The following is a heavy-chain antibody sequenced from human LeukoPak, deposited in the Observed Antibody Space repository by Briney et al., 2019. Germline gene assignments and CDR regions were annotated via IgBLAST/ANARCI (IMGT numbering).Heavy chain of an antibody. J-gene: IGHJ4*02. V-gene: IGHV4-59*01. Sequence: SETLSLTCTVSGGXIGSYYCSWIRQPPGKGLEWIGYIYYSGSTNYSPSLKSRVTISVDTSKNQFSLKLSSVTAADTAVYYCARSYGSGNYFDYWGQGTLVTVSS. D-gene: IGHD3-10*01. CDR3: ARSYGSGNYFDY. CDR2: IYYSGST. CDR1: GGXIGSYY.